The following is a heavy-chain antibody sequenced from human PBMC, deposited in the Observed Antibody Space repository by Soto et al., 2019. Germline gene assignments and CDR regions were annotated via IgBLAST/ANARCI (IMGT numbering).Heavy chain of an antibody. J-gene: IGHJ4*02. CDR2: IFPGDSDT. V-gene: IGHV5-51*01. Sequence: GESLKIYCKAIGYTFTNYWIGWVRQTPGKGLEWMGIIFPGDSDTRYNPSFEGQVTVSADESSSTAYLQWNTLKASDTAMYYCVRPNFGALTHFDFWGQGTLVTVSS. CDR3: VRPNFGALTHFDF. CDR1: GYTFTNYW. D-gene: IGHD3-16*01.